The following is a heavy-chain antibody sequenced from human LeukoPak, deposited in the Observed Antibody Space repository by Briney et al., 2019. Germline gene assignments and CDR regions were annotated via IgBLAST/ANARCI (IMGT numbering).Heavy chain of an antibody. V-gene: IGHV3-7*01. Sequence: GGSLRLSCAASGFTFSSYWMSWVRQAPGKGLEWVANIKQDRSEKYYVDSVKGRFTISRDNAKNSLYLQMNSLRAEDTAVYYCARVWVVAAAKLMHDAFDIWGQGTMVTVSS. CDR2: IKQDRSEK. CDR1: GFTFSSYW. J-gene: IGHJ3*02. CDR3: ARVWVVAAAKLMHDAFDI. D-gene: IGHD6-13*01.